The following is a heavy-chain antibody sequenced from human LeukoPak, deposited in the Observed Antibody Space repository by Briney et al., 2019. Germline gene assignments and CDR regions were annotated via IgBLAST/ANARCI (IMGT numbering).Heavy chain of an antibody. Sequence: GGSLRLSCAASGFTFGNYNMNWVRQAPGKGLEWVSSISSGSNYIYYADSVQGRFTISRDNARNSLYLQMNSLRADDAAVYYCARDLRLWGQGTLVTVSS. CDR2: ISSGSNYI. J-gene: IGHJ4*02. CDR1: GFTFGNYN. V-gene: IGHV3-21*01. CDR3: ARDLRL.